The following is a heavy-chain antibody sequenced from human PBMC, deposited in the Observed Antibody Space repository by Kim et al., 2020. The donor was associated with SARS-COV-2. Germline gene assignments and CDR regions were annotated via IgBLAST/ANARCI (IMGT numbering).Heavy chain of an antibody. D-gene: IGHD3-9*01. CDR1: GGSISSSSYY. Sequence: SETLSLTCTVSGGSISSSSYYWGWIRQPPGKGLEWIGSIYYSGSTYYNPSLKSRVTISVDTSKNQFSLKLSSVTAADTAVYYCARRGPEYYDILTGYYNRGGFDYWGQETLVTVSS. CDR3: ARRGPEYYDILTGYYNRGGFDY. J-gene: IGHJ4*02. V-gene: IGHV4-39*01. CDR2: IYYSGST.